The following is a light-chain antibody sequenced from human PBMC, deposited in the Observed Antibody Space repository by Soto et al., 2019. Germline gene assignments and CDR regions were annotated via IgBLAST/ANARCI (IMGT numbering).Light chain of an antibody. J-gene: IGLJ1*01. V-gene: IGLV2-14*01. CDR2: DVS. CDR3: NSYTSSSTLNYV. Sequence: QSALTQPPSVSGSPGQSVTISCTGTSSDVGGYNYVSWYQQHPGKAPKLMIYDVSNRPSGVSNRFSGSKSGNTASLTISGLQAEDEADYYCNSYTSSSTLNYVFGTGTKVTVL. CDR1: SSDVGGYNY.